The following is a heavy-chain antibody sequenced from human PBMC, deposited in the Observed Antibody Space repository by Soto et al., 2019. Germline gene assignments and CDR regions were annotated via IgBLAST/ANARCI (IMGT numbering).Heavy chain of an antibody. V-gene: IGHV4-59*01. CDR2: IYYSGST. Sequence: PSETLSLTCTVSGGSIDTYYWSWIRQPPGKGLQWIGYIYYSGSTNYNPSLKSRVTISVDTAKNQFSLKLSSVTAADTAVYYCASTAHSSGWYSGGFDYWGQGTLVTVSS. CDR1: GGSIDTYY. CDR3: ASTAHSSGWYSGGFDY. J-gene: IGHJ4*02. D-gene: IGHD6-19*01.